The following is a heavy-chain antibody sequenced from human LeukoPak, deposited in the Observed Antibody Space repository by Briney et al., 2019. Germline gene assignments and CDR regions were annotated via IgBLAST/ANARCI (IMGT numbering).Heavy chain of an antibody. CDR1: GGSISGTNW. CDR3: SRERGPFCPFGY. CDR2: VSLAGQT. J-gene: IGHJ4*02. V-gene: IGHV4/OR15-8*02. Sequence: SETLSLTCGVSGGSISGTNWWSWVRQPPGQGLEWIGEVSLAGQTNYNPSLNGRVTMSLDKSSNQLSLHLTSVTAADTATYFCSRERGPFCPFGYWGQGTLVIVSS.